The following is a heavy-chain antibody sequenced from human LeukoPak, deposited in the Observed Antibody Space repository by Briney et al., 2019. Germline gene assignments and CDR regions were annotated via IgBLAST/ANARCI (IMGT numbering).Heavy chain of an antibody. V-gene: IGHV1-18*01. CDR1: GYTFTTYG. Sequence: ASVKVSCKASGYTFTTYGISWVRQAPGQGLEWMGWISADNGNTNYAQKFQGIIIMTTDTSTSTAFMETKSLKSDDTAVYYCARGSLRFLEWSADYWGQGTLVTVSS. CDR3: ARGSLRFLEWSADY. D-gene: IGHD3-3*01. J-gene: IGHJ4*02. CDR2: ISADNGNT.